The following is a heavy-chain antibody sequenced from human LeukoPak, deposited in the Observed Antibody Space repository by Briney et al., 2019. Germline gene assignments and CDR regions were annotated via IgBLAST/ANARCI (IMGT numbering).Heavy chain of an antibody. Sequence: PSETLSLTCTVSGGSISSGDYYWSWIRQPPGKGLEWIGYIYYSGSTYYNPSLKSRVTISVDTSKNQFSLKLSSVTAADTAVYYCARAASSDYFDYWGQGTLVTVSS. D-gene: IGHD3-10*01. J-gene: IGHJ4*02. CDR3: ARAASSDYFDY. CDR1: GGSISSGDYY. CDR2: IYYSGST. V-gene: IGHV4-30-4*08.